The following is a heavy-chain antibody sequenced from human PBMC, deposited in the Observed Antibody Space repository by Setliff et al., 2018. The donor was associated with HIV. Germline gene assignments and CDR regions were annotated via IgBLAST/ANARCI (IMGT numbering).Heavy chain of an antibody. D-gene: IGHD4-17*01. CDR3: AREVYGGNLRPFDY. V-gene: IGHV4-59*01. Sequence: PSETLSLTCTVSGGSITGYFWNWIRQSPGKGLEWIGYIYYNGNTNYNPTLNSRGTISVDTSKNQFSLKLTSVTAADTAVYYCAREVYGGNLRPFDYWGQGTLVTVSS. CDR2: IYYNGNT. J-gene: IGHJ4*02. CDR1: GGSITGYF.